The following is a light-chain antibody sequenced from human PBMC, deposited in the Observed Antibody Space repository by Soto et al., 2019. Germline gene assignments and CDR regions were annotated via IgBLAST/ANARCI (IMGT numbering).Light chain of an antibody. CDR1: SSDVGGYNY. Sequence: QSALTQPASVSGSPGQSITISCTGTSSDVGGYNYVSWYQQHPGKAPKLMIYEVSNRPSGVSNRFSGSKSGNTASLSISGLQLEDDADYYCSSYTSTSTPLIFGGGTKLTVL. CDR2: EVS. J-gene: IGLJ2*01. CDR3: SSYTSTSTPLI. V-gene: IGLV2-14*01.